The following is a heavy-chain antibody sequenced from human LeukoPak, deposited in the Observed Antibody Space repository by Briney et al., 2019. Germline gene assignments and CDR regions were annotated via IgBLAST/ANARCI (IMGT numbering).Heavy chain of an antibody. CDR2: INPSGGST. D-gene: IGHD6-19*01. CDR1: GYTFTSYY. V-gene: IGHV1-46*01. Sequence: ASVKVSCKASGYTFTSYYMHWVRQAPGQGLEWMGIINPSGGSTSYAQKFQGRVTMTRDTSTSTVYMELSRLRSEDTAVYYCARDGRVAGTGENWFDPWGQGTLVTVSS. CDR3: ARDGRVAGTGENWFDP. J-gene: IGHJ5*02.